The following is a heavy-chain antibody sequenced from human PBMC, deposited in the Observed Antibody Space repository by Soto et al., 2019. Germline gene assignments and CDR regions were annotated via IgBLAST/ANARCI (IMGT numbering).Heavy chain of an antibody. CDR3: VKVRYDYWSGYYSGSVDY. D-gene: IGHD3-3*01. J-gene: IGHJ4*02. V-gene: IGHV3-30*18. CDR2: ISYDGSNK. CDR1: GFSFSTYG. Sequence: GGSLRLSCAASGFSFSTYGMHWVRQAPGKGLEWVAFISYDGSNKYYTDSVKGRFTISRDNSKNTLYLQVNSLRPDNTAVFYCVKVRYDYWSGYYSGSVDYWGQGTLVTVSP.